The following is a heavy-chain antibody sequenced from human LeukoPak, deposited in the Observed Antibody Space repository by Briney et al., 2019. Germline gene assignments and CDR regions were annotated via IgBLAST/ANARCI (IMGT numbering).Heavy chain of an antibody. V-gene: IGHV3-48*03. CDR1: GFTFSSYE. Sequence: GSLRLSCAASGFTFSSYEMNWVRQATGKGLEWVSYISSSASTIYYADSVKGRFTISRDNTKNSLYLQMNSLRAEDTAVYYCARDSPYGTAGYWGQGTLVTVSS. D-gene: IGHD2-8*02. J-gene: IGHJ4*02. CDR3: ARDSPYGTAGY. CDR2: ISSSASTI.